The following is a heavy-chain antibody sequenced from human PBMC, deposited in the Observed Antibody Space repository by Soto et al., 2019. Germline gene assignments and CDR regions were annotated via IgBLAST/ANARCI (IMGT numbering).Heavy chain of an antibody. J-gene: IGHJ6*02. D-gene: IGHD3-10*01. Sequence: QITLKESGPTLVKPTQTLTLTCTFSGFSLSTSGVGVGWIRQPPGKALEWLALIYWNDDKRYSPSLKSRLTITKDTSKNQVVLTMTNMDPVDTATYYCAHSITMVRGGRQNYYYGMDVWGQGTTVTVSS. CDR2: IYWNDDK. CDR1: GFSLSTSGVG. V-gene: IGHV2-5*01. CDR3: AHSITMVRGGRQNYYYGMDV.